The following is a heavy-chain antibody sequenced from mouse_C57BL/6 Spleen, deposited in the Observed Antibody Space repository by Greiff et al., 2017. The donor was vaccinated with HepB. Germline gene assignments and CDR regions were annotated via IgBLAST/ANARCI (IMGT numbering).Heavy chain of an antibody. V-gene: IGHV5-6*02. CDR2: ISSGGSYT. Sequence: EVKLVESGGDLVKPGGSLKLSCAASGFTFSSYGLSWVRQTPDKRLEWVATISSGGSYTYYPDSVKGRFTMSRDNAKNTLYLQMSSLKSEDTAMYYCARRNVLYFDYWGQGTTRTVSS. CDR1: GFTFSSYG. CDR3: ARRNVLYFDY. J-gene: IGHJ2*01.